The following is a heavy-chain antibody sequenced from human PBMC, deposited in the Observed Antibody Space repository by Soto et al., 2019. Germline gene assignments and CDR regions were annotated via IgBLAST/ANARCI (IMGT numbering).Heavy chain of an antibody. V-gene: IGHV1-69*13. CDR3: AREGSGYNF. CDR1: GGSFSNLG. CDR2: IVPVFGRP. D-gene: IGHD5-12*01. Sequence: SVKVSCKASGGSFSNLGISWVRQAPGQGLEWMGGIVPVFGRPNYAQRFRGRLTITADESTSTGYMELISLRSDDTAVYYCAREGSGYNFWGQGTQVTVSA. J-gene: IGHJ4*02.